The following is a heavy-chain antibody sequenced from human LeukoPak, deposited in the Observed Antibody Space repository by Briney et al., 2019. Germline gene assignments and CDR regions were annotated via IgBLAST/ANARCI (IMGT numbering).Heavy chain of an antibody. CDR2: IYYSGST. CDR1: GGSFSSYY. CDR3: ARNYYGSGIEDAFDI. D-gene: IGHD3-10*01. J-gene: IGHJ3*02. V-gene: IGHV4-39*07. Sequence: SETLSLTCAVYGGSFSSYYWGWIRQPPGKGLEWIGSIYYSGSTYYNPSLKSRVTISVDTSKNQFSLKLSSVTAADTAVYYCARNYYGSGIEDAFDIWGQGTMVTVSS.